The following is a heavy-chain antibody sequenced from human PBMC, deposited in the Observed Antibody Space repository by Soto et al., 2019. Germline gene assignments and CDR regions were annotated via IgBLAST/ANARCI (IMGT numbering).Heavy chain of an antibody. D-gene: IGHD3-22*01. J-gene: IGHJ4*02. V-gene: IGHV1-18*01. Sequence: ASVKVACKASGYTFTSYGISWVRQAPGQGLEWVGWISAHNGDTRYAQNLQGRITMTTDTFTNTAYMELTSLTSDDTAVYYCARDWSRYYDSSGLMWFYWGQGTLVTVSS. CDR3: ARDWSRYYDSSGLMWFY. CDR2: ISAHNGDT. CDR1: GYTFTSYG.